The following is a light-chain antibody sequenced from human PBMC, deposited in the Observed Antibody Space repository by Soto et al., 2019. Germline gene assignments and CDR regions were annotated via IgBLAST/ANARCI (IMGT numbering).Light chain of an antibody. V-gene: IGLV2-23*02. CDR1: NRDVGSYNL. CDR3: CSYAGSSTYV. J-gene: IGLJ1*01. Sequence: QSGLAHPGSVSGSRAQSITMRCSGKNRDVGSYNLVSWYQQHPGKAPKLMIYEVSKRPSGVSNRFSGSKSGNTASLTISGLQAEDEADYYCCSYAGSSTYVFGTGTKVTVL. CDR2: EVS.